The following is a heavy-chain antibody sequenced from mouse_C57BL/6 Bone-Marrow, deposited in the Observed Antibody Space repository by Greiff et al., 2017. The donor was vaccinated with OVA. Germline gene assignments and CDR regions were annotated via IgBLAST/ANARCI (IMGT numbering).Heavy chain of an antibody. J-gene: IGHJ1*03. Sequence: EVKVVESGGGLVQPGESLKLSCESNEYEFPSHDMSWVRKTPEKRLELVAAINSDGGSTYYPDTMERRFIISRDNTKKTLYLQMSSLRSEDTALYNCARAITTVGATRYFDVWGKGTTVTVSS. D-gene: IGHD1-1*01. CDR2: INSDGGST. CDR1: EYEFPSHD. CDR3: ARAITTVGATRYFDV. V-gene: IGHV5-2*01.